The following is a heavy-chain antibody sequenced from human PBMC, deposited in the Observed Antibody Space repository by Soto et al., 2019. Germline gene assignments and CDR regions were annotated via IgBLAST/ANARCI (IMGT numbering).Heavy chain of an antibody. Sequence: GSLRLYCADSGCPCSSYEMNWVRQAPGKGLEWVSYISSSGSTIYYADSVKGRFTISRDNAKNSLYLQMNSLRAEDTAVYYCARGTAYYYDIIGYYLTAPVEWGQGTLVTVSS. CDR2: ISSSGSTI. CDR3: ARGTAYYYDIIGYYLTAPVE. CDR1: GCPCSSYE. V-gene: IGHV3-48*03. J-gene: IGHJ4*02. D-gene: IGHD3-22*01.